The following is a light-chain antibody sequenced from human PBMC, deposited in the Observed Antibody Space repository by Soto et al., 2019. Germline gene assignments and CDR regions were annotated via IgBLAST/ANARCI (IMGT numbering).Light chain of an antibody. CDR2: AAS. V-gene: IGKV1-6*01. Sequence: AIQMTQSPSSLSASVGDRVTITCRASQGIRNDLGWYQQKPGKAPKLLIYAASSLQSGVPSRFSGSGSGTDFTLPISSLQPEDVGTYYCIQDYNYPWTFGQGTKVDIK. J-gene: IGKJ1*01. CDR1: QGIRND. CDR3: IQDYNYPWT.